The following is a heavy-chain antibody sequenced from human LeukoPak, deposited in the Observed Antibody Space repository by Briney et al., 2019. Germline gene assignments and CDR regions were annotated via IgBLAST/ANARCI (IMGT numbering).Heavy chain of an antibody. J-gene: IGHJ4*02. Sequence: PGGSLRLSCAASGFTFSSYAMSWVRQAPGKGLEWVSAISGSGTTYYADSVKGRFTISRDNSKNTLYLQMNSLRAEDTAVYYCAKDHCSGGSCYFDYWSQGTLVTVSS. CDR3: AKDHCSGGSCYFDY. CDR1: GFTFSSYA. V-gene: IGHV3-23*01. D-gene: IGHD2-15*01. CDR2: ISGSGTT.